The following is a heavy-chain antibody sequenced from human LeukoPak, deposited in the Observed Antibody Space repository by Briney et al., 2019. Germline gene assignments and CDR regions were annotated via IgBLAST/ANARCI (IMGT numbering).Heavy chain of an antibody. Sequence: PSETLSLTCTVSGGSISSGDYYWRWIRQPPGKGLEWIGYIYYSGSTYYNPSLKSRVTISVDTSKNQFSLKLSSVTAADTAVYYCARVLRDLRDYYDSSGYYYGDAFDIWGQGTMVTVSS. J-gene: IGHJ3*02. CDR3: ARVLRDLRDYYDSSGYYYGDAFDI. CDR1: GGSISSGDYY. D-gene: IGHD3-22*01. V-gene: IGHV4-30-4*01. CDR2: IYYSGST.